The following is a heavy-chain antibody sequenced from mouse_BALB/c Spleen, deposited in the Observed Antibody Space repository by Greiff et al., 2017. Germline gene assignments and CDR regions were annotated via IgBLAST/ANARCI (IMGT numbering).Heavy chain of an antibody. V-gene: IGHV14-4*02. J-gene: IGHJ2*01. CDR1: GFNIKDYY. D-gene: IGHD2-1*01. CDR2: IDPENGDT. Sequence: DVKLQESGAELVRSGASVKLSCTASGFNIKDYYMHWVKQRPEQGLEWIGWIDPENGDTEYAPKFQGKATMTADTSSNTAYLQLSSLTSEDTAVYYCNADGVFGNYAHFDYWGQGTTLTVSS. CDR3: NADGVFGNYAHFDY.